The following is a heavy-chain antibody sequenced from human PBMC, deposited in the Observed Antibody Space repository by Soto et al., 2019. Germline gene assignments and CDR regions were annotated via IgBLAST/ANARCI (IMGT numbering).Heavy chain of an antibody. Sequence: GKGLEWVSHINTDGSNTHYAHSVKRRFTISRDNAKSTLCLQMNSLRDEDTAVYFFSQAEGGIRNCHPVSAFLLNRCSDL. D-gene: IGHD1-1*01. V-gene: IGHV3-74*01. CDR2: INTDGSNT. CDR3: SQAEGGIRNCHPVSAFLLNRCSDL. J-gene: IGHJ2*01.